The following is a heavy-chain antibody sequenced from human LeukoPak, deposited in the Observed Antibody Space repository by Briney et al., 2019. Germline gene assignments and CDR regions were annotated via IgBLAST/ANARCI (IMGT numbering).Heavy chain of an antibody. CDR3: ARTPVTREIDS. Sequence: GGSLRLSCAASGLTFSSYSMHWVRQAPGKGLEWVAVISYDGSNKYYSDSVKGRFTISRDNSKNTLYLQMNSLRAEDTAVYYCARTPVTREIDSWGQGTLVTVSS. D-gene: IGHD4-11*01. CDR1: GLTFSSYS. J-gene: IGHJ4*02. V-gene: IGHV3-30*04. CDR2: ISYDGSNK.